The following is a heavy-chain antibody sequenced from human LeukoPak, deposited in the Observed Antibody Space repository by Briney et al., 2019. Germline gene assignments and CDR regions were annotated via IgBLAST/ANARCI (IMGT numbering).Heavy chain of an antibody. D-gene: IGHD2-21*02. Sequence: ASVKVSCKASGYTFSGYYIHWVRQAPGQGLEWMGWISPSTGGTNYAQKFQGRVIMTRDMSTATAYMELRRLSSDDTAVYFCASPQYGDFYFDYRGQGTLVTVAS. V-gene: IGHV1-2*02. J-gene: IGHJ4*02. CDR3: ASPQYGDFYFDY. CDR2: ISPSTGGT. CDR1: GYTFSGYY.